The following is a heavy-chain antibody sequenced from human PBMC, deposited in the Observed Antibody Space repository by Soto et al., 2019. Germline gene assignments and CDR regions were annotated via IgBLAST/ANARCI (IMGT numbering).Heavy chain of an antibody. CDR1: GFTFSSYG. Sequence: QVQLVESGGGVVPPGRSLRLSCAASGFTFSSYGMHWVRQAPGKGLEWVAVISYDGSNKYYADSVKGRFTISRDNSKKTVYLQMNSPRDEDTAVYYCAKGTRSIPWDQDYYYYGMDVWGQGTKDTVSS. V-gene: IGHV3-30*18. D-gene: IGHD1-26*01. J-gene: IGHJ6*02. CDR3: AKGTRSIPWDQDYYYYGMDV. CDR2: ISYDGSNK.